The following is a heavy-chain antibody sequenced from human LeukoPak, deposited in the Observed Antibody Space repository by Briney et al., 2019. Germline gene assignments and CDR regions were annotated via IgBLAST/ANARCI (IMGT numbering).Heavy chain of an antibody. CDR1: GDSVSSNSAA. Sequence: SQTLSLTCAISGDSVSSNSAAWNWIRQSPSRGLQWLGRTYYRSKWYNDYAVSVKSRITINPDTSKNQFSLQLNSVPPEDTAVYYCAASQEHKMATITVWGQGSLVTVSS. V-gene: IGHV6-1*01. CDR2: TYYRSKWYN. D-gene: IGHD5-24*01. J-gene: IGHJ4*02. CDR3: AASQEHKMATITV.